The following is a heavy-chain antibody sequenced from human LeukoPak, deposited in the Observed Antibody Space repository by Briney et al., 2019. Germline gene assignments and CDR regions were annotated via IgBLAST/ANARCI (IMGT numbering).Heavy chain of an antibody. Sequence: SETLSLTCAVEGGAFNDYYWSWVRQSPEKGLDWIAEINQGGATIYNPSLKNRVTMSIDTTRKHFSLQLASLTAADTAVYFCARRGIWIQWNFEYWGQGVLVTVSS. V-gene: IGHV4-34*01. CDR3: ARRGIWIQWNFEY. CDR2: INQGGAT. CDR1: GGAFNDYY. D-gene: IGHD5-12*01. J-gene: IGHJ4*02.